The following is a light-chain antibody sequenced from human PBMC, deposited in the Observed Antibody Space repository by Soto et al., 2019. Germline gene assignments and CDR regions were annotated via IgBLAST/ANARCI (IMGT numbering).Light chain of an antibody. CDR2: DAS. V-gene: IGKV3-15*01. Sequence: EIEMTQSPATLSVSPGEEATLSCRASQSVSSNLAWYQQKPGQAPRLLIYDASTRATGIPARFSGSGSGTEFTLTISRLLSEDFAVYSCQHYYNWRPRFGQGTKVEIK. J-gene: IGKJ1*01. CDR1: QSVSSN. CDR3: QHYYNWRPR.